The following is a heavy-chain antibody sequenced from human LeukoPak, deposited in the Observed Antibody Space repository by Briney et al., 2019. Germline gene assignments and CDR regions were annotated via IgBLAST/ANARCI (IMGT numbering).Heavy chain of an antibody. V-gene: IGHV1-69*05. CDR3: ARDQFVKITGTTDYYYYMDV. CDR1: GGTFSNFA. D-gene: IGHD1-7*01. Sequence: SVKVSCKACGGTFSNFAITWVRQAPGQGLEWMGRIIPIFGTANYAQKFQGRVTITTDESTSTAYMELSSLRSEDTAVYYCARDQFVKITGTTDYYYYMDVWGKGTTVTVSS. CDR2: IIPIFGTA. J-gene: IGHJ6*03.